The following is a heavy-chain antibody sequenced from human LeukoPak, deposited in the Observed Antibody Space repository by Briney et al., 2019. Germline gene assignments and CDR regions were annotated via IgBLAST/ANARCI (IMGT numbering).Heavy chain of an antibody. Sequence: PSQTLSLTCTVSGGSISSGDYYWSWIRQPPGKGLEWIGYIYYSGSPYYNPSLKSRVTISVDTSKNQFSLKLGSVTAADTAVYYCARGGNYYDSSGYYSGAFDIWGQGTMVTVSS. D-gene: IGHD3-22*01. CDR2: IYYSGSP. V-gene: IGHV4-30-4*01. J-gene: IGHJ3*02. CDR3: ARGGNYYDSSGYYSGAFDI. CDR1: GGSISSGDYY.